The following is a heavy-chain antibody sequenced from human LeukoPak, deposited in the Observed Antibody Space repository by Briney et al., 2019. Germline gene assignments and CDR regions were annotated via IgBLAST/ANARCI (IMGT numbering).Heavy chain of an antibody. V-gene: IGHV1-2*02. J-gene: IGHJ4*02. Sequence: ASVKVSCKASGYTFTGYYMHWVRQAPGQGLEWMGWINPNSGGTNYAQKFQGRVTMTRDTSISTDYMELRRLRSAATAVYYCARDRTRTGYSSGWYLDYWGPGTLVTVSS. CDR2: INPNSGGT. D-gene: IGHD6-19*01. CDR1: GYTFTGYY. CDR3: ARDRTRTGYSSGWYLDY.